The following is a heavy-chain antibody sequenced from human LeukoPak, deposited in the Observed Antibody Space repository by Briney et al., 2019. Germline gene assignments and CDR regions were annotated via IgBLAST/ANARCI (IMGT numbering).Heavy chain of an antibody. V-gene: IGHV3-23*01. CDR2: ISGSGVST. CDR3: ARAPRYCSGGSCYWFDP. Sequence: GGSLRLSCAASGFTFSSYAMSWVRQAPGKGLEWVSGISGSGVSTYYADSVKGRFTISRDNSKDTLYLQMNSLRAEDTAVYYCARAPRYCSGGSCYWFDPWGQGTLVTVSS. D-gene: IGHD2-15*01. CDR1: GFTFSSYA. J-gene: IGHJ5*02.